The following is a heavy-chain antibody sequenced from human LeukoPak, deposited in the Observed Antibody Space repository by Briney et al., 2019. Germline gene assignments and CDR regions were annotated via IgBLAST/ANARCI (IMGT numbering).Heavy chain of an antibody. D-gene: IGHD6-19*01. V-gene: IGHV3-20*04. Sequence: GGSLRLSCAASGFSFDDYGLTWVRQAPGKGLEWVSGINWNGDSTDYADSVKGRFTISRDNAKNSLYLQMNSLRAEDTAVYCCATDGRSSGWYGFDYWGQGILVTVSS. CDR2: INWNGDST. CDR3: ATDGRSSGWYGFDY. CDR1: GFSFDDYG. J-gene: IGHJ4*02.